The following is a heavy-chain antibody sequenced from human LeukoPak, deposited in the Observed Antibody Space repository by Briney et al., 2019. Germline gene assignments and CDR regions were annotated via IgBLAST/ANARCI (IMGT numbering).Heavy chain of an antibody. J-gene: IGHJ4*02. CDR2: INHSGST. CDR1: GGSFSGYY. V-gene: IGHV4-34*01. Sequence: PSETLSLTCAVYGGSFSGYYWSWIRQPPGKGLEWIGEINHSGSTNYNPSLKSRATISVDTSKNQFSLKLSSVTAADTAVYYCARGRPPARWGQGTLVTVSS. CDR3: ARGRPPAR.